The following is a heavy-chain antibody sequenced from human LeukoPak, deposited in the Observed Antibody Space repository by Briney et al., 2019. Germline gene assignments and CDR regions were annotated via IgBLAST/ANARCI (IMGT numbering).Heavy chain of an antibody. J-gene: IGHJ4*02. CDR2: INAGNGNT. Sequence: ASVKVSCKASGYTFTSYAMHWVRQAPGQRLEWMGWINAGNGNTKYSQKFQGRVTITRDTSASTAYMELSSLRPEDTAVYYCARPGYSYGYRLDYWGQGTLVTVSS. D-gene: IGHD5-18*01. CDR1: GYTFTSYA. CDR3: ARPGYSYGYRLDY. V-gene: IGHV1-3*01.